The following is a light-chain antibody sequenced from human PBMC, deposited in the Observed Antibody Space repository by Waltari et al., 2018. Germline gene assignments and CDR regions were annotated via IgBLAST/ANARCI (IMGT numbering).Light chain of an antibody. J-gene: IGLJ3*02. CDR1: SYNVGGDS. V-gene: IGLV1-44*01. Sequence: QSVVTQPPSASGTPGQRVTISCSGSSYNVGGDSVSLFQQVPGTAPKLLIYKNDERPPGVPDRFSGSKSGTSASLAISGLQSEDEAEYYCAAWDGSLNSWVFGGGTKLTVL. CDR3: AAWDGSLNSWV. CDR2: KND.